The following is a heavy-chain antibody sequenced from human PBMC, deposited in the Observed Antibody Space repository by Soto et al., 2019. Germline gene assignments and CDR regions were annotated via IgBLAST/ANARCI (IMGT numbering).Heavy chain of an antibody. CDR1: GGSISSGGYS. V-gene: IGHV4-30-2*01. J-gene: IGHJ5*02. D-gene: IGHD1-1*01. Sequence: SETLSLTCAVSGGSISSGGYSWSWIRQPPGRGLEWIGYIYHSGSTYYNPSLKSRVTISVDRSKNQFSLKLSSVTAADTAVYYCDRAMTTHWFDPWGQGTLVTVSS. CDR2: IYHSGST. CDR3: DRAMTTHWFDP.